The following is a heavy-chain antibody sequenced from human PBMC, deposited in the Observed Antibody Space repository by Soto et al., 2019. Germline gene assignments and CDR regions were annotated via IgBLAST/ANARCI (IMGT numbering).Heavy chain of an antibody. CDR1: GSTFNNAW. CDR2: IKSKIDGGTT. Sequence: EVQLVESGGGLVRPGGSLRLSCAASGSTFNNAWMSWVRQAPGKGLEWVGRIKSKIDGGTTDYAAPVKGRFTISRDDSKNTLYLQMNSLKTEDPAVYDCTTAPDYGDYGFDYWGQGTLVTVSS. V-gene: IGHV3-15*01. CDR3: TTAPDYGDYGFDY. D-gene: IGHD4-17*01. J-gene: IGHJ4*02.